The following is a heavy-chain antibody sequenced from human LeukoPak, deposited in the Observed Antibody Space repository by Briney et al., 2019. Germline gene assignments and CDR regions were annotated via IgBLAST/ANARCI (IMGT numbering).Heavy chain of an antibody. Sequence: SETLSLTCTVSGGSISSSSYYWGWIRQPPGKGLEWIGSIYHSGSTYYNPSLKSRVTISVDTSKNQFSLKLSSVTAADTAVYYCARDPTDEYPFDYWGQGTLVTVSS. CDR2: IYHSGST. D-gene: IGHD2-2*01. CDR3: ARDPTDEYPFDY. J-gene: IGHJ4*02. CDR1: GGSISSSSYY. V-gene: IGHV4-39*07.